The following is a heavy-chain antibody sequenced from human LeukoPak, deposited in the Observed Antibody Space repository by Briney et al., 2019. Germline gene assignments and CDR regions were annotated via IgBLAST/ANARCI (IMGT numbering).Heavy chain of an antibody. J-gene: IGHJ4*02. V-gene: IGHV3-23*01. D-gene: IGHD1-26*01. CDR2: ISGRGEYT. CDR3: AKAYSGSRWGPAY. CDR1: GFTFSSYA. Sequence: GGSLRLSCAASGFTFSSYAMTWGRQAPGKGLEWVSSISGRGEYTYYADSVKGRFTISRDNSKNTLHLQMNSLRADDTALYYCAKAYSGSRWGPAYWGQGTLVTVSS.